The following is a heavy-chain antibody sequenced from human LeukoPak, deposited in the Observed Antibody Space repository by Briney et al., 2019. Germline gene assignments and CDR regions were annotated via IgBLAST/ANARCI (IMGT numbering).Heavy chain of an antibody. D-gene: IGHD3-9*01. CDR1: GFTFTNYA. J-gene: IGHJ4*02. CDR2: ITGSDGTS. Sequence: PGTSLRLSCVASGFTFTNYAMSWVRQAPGKGLEWVSAITGSDGTSHYADSVKGRFTISRDSSKNTLYLQVNSLRAEDTAVYYCAKWGDYDILTGYYVPDYWGQGTLVTVSS. CDR3: AKWGDYDILTGYYVPDY. V-gene: IGHV3-23*01.